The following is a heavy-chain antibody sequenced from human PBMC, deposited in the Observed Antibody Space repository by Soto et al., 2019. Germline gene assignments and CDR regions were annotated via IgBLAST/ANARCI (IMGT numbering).Heavy chain of an antibody. CDR1: GGTFSRYA. CDR2: IIPIFGTA. J-gene: IGHJ4*02. V-gene: IGHV1-69*12. CDR3: VSEGSTVMMER. Sequence: QVQLVQSGAEVKKPGSSVKVSCKASGGTFSRYAISWVRQAPGQGLEWMGGIIPIFGTANYAQNFQGRVTITADESTSTAYMELTSLRSDDTAVYYCVSEGSTVMMERWGQGTLVTVSS. D-gene: IGHD1-1*01.